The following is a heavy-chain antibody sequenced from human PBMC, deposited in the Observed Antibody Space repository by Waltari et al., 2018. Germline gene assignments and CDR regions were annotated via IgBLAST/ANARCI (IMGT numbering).Heavy chain of an antibody. Sequence: QVHLQESGPGLVKPSETLSLSCSVSGDSFSSDDYYWGWIRQPPGKGLEWIGSVYYSGRPFHNPSLKVRVTISLDKSKNQFSVLLTSVAAADTAVYYCARHYRADGGSFDIWGQGTIVTVSS. J-gene: IGHJ3*02. CDR2: VYYSGRP. V-gene: IGHV4-39*01. CDR3: ARHYRADGGSFDI. D-gene: IGHD1-26*01. CDR1: GDSFSSDDYY.